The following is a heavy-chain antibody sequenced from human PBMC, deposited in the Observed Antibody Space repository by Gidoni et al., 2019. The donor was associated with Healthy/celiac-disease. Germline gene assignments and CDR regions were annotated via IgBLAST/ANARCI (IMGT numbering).Heavy chain of an antibody. V-gene: IGHV4-34*01. CDR2: INHSGST. J-gene: IGHJ5*02. Sequence: QVQLQQWGAGLLKPSETLSLTCAVYGGSFSGYYWSWIRQPPGKGLEWIGEINHSGSTNYNPSLKSRVTISVDTSKNQFSLKLSSVTAADTAVYYCARGHDGVGHQYNWFDPWGQGTLVTVSS. CDR1: GGSFSGYY. CDR3: ARGHDGVGHQYNWFDP. D-gene: IGHD3-3*01.